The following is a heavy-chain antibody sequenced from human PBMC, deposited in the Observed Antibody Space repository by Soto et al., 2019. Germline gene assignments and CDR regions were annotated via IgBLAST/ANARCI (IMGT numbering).Heavy chain of an antibody. Sequence: EVQLVESGGGLVKPGGSLRLSCEASGFTFTSHNIYWFRQAPGKGLEWVSSISPYDHSFYYADSVKGRFTVSKDNAKSSVYLQMDSLRAEDTAIYYCARELSTVVQAYNWGQGTLVTVSS. J-gene: IGHJ4*02. CDR2: ISPYDHSF. CDR1: GFTFTSHN. V-gene: IGHV3-21*02. CDR3: ARELSTVVQAYN. D-gene: IGHD3-10*01.